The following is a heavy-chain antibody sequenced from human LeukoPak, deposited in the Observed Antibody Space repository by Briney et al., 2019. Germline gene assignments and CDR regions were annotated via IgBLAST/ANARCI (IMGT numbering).Heavy chain of an antibody. Sequence: PSETLSLTCAVSGGSISSSNWWSWVRQPPGKGLEWIGEIYHSGSTNYNPSLKSRVTITVDKSKNQFSLRLSSVTAADTAMYYCARRDCSGGSCYFQPWGQGTLVTVSS. V-gene: IGHV4-4*02. CDR2: IYHSGST. D-gene: IGHD2-15*01. CDR1: GGSISSSNW. J-gene: IGHJ1*01. CDR3: ARRDCSGGSCYFQP.